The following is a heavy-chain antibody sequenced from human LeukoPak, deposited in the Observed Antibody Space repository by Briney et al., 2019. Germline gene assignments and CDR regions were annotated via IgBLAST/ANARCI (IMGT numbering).Heavy chain of an antibody. V-gene: IGHV4-4*07. Sequence: PSETLSPTCTVSGDSISGKYWSWIRRPAGRGLEWLGRISSTGTTDYSPSLKGRATMSLDTSKNQFSLSLTSVTAADTAVYYCARLDTLVPRAVEWFDPWGQGTLVIVSS. CDR1: GDSISGKY. J-gene: IGHJ5*02. CDR3: ARLDTLVPRAVEWFDP. D-gene: IGHD3-9*01. CDR2: ISSTGTT.